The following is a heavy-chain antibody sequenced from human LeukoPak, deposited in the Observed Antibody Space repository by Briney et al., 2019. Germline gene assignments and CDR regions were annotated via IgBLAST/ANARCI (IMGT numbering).Heavy chain of an antibody. CDR1: GGTFISYA. V-gene: IGHV1-69*01. CDR3: ARTRVGATTSTEYFQH. D-gene: IGHD1-26*01. CDR2: IIPIFGTA. J-gene: IGHJ1*01. Sequence: ASVKVSCKASGGTFISYAISWVRQAPGQGLEWMGGIIPIFGTANYAQKFQGRVTITADESTSTAYMELSSLRSEDTAVYYCARTRVGATTSTEYFQHWGQGTLVTVSS.